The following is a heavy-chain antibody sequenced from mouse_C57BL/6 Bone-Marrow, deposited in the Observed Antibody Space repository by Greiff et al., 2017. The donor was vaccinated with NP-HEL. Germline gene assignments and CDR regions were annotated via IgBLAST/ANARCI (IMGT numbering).Heavy chain of an antibody. Sequence: EVQLVESGGGLVKPGGSLKLSCAASGFTFSDYGMHWVRQAPEKGLEWVAYISSGSSTIYYADTVKGRFTISRDNAKNTLFLQMTSLRSEDTAMYYCARFPYYGSSSYYAMDYWGQGTSVTVSS. J-gene: IGHJ4*01. V-gene: IGHV5-17*01. CDR1: GFTFSDYG. CDR2: ISSGSSTI. CDR3: ARFPYYGSSSYYAMDY. D-gene: IGHD1-1*01.